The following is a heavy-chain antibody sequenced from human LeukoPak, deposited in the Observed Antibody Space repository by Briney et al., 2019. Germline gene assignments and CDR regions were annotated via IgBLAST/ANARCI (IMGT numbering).Heavy chain of an antibody. CDR1: GFTFSSYW. D-gene: IGHD3-22*01. V-gene: IGHV3-7*01. CDR2: IKQDGSEK. J-gene: IGHJ3*02. CDR3: ARAQDYYDSSGYYFGDAFDI. Sequence: GGSLRLSCAASGFTFSSYWMSWVRQAPGKGLEWVANIKQDGSEKYYVDSVKGRFTIFRDNAKNSLYLQMNSLRAEDTAVYYCARAQDYYDSSGYYFGDAFDIWGQGTMVTVSS.